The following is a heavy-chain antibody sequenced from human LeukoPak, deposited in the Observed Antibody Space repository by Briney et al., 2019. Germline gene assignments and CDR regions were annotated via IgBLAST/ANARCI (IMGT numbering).Heavy chain of an antibody. J-gene: IGHJ4*02. Sequence: GGSLRLSCVASGFAFSTYGMSWVHQAPGKGLECVSAITDSGVDTYYADSVKGRFTISRDNSKNTLFLQMNSLRAEDTAVYYCVSRSSDRAFDYWGQGALVTVSS. D-gene: IGHD5/OR15-5a*01. CDR1: GFAFSTYG. CDR2: ITDSGVDT. CDR3: VSRSSDRAFDY. V-gene: IGHV3-23*01.